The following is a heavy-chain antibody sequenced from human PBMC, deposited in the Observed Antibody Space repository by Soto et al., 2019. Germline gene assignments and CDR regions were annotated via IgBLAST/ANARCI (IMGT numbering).Heavy chain of an antibody. CDR2: IYYSGST. V-gene: IGHV4-59*01. J-gene: IGHJ4*02. Sequence: SETLSLTCTVSGGSISSYYWSWIRQPPGKGLEWIGYIYYSGSTNYNPSLKSRVTISVDTSKNQFSLKLSSVTAADTAVYYCASYYDSSGYVFDYWGQGTMVTV. D-gene: IGHD3-22*01. CDR1: GGSISSYY. CDR3: ASYYDSSGYVFDY.